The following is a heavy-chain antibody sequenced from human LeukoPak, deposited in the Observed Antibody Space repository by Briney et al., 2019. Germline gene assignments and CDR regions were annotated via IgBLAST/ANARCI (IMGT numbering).Heavy chain of an antibody. CDR3: ARDGDDYGGNFDY. CDR1: GGSISSYY. J-gene: IGHJ4*02. D-gene: IGHD4-23*01. V-gene: IGHV4-4*07. CDR2: IYTSGST. Sequence: SETLSLTCTVSGGSISSYYRSWIRQPAGKGLEWVGRIYTSGSTNYNPSLKSRVTMSVDTSKNQFSLKLSSVTAADTAVYYCARDGDDYGGNFDYWGQGTLVTVSS.